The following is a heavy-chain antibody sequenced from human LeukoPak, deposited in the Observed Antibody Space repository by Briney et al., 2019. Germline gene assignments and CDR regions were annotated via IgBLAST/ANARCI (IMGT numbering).Heavy chain of an antibody. V-gene: IGHV4-34*01. CDR2: INHSGST. Sequence: SETLSLTCAVYGGSFSGYYWSWIRQPPGKGLEWIGEINHSGSTNYNPSLKSRVTISLDTSKNQFSLKLSSVTAADTAVYYCARQPSSGYYYFDYWGQGTLVTVSS. J-gene: IGHJ4*02. D-gene: IGHD3-22*01. CDR1: GGSFSGYY. CDR3: ARQPSSGYYYFDY.